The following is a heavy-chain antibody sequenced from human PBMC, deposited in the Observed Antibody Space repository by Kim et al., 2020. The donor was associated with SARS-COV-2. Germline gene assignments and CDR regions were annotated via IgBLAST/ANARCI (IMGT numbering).Heavy chain of an antibody. Sequence: GGSLRLSCAASGFTFSSYEMNWVRQAPGKGLEWVSYISPSGSTIKYADSVNGRFTLSRDNAKNSLYLQMNSLRAEDTAVYYCARESDVAGNDYWGQGTLVTVSS. D-gene: IGHD6-19*01. J-gene: IGHJ4*02. CDR1: GFTFSSYE. V-gene: IGHV3-48*03. CDR2: ISPSGSTI. CDR3: ARESDVAGNDY.